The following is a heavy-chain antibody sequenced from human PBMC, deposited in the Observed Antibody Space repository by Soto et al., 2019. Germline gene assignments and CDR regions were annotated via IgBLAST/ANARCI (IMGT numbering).Heavy chain of an antibody. D-gene: IGHD3-3*01. CDR3: AHAGDYDLLIFGP. CDR2: IYWDDDQ. V-gene: IGHV2-5*02. J-gene: IGHJ5*02. Sequence: QITLKESGPPLVRPAQTLTLTCAFSGFSLTTTSMGVAWIRQPPGKALEWLALIYWDDDQRYSPSLKDRITISTDTSRSRVVLTISNMNPEDTGTYCCAHAGDYDLLIFGPWGPGTLVTAPS. CDR1: GFSLTTTSMG.